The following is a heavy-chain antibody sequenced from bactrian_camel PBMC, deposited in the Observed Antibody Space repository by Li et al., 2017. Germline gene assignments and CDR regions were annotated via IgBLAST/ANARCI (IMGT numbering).Heavy chain of an antibody. CDR2: IDSDGDV. V-gene: IGHV3S53*01. CDR3: AKANVGAMGQ. Sequence: HVQLVESGGGSVQPGGSLNLSCVASGDTYLYNGVGWFRQGPGKEREGIATIDSDGDVEYADSVKGRFTNSQDTAKNTLYLQLNSLKTEDTAMYYCAKANVGAMGQRGQGTQVTVS. J-gene: IGHJ4*01. D-gene: IGHD3*01. CDR1: GDTYLYNG.